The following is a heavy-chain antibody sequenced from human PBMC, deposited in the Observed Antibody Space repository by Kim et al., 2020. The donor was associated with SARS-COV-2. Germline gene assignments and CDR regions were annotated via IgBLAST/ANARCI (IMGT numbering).Heavy chain of an antibody. CDR2: INHSGST. J-gene: IGHJ4*02. V-gene: IGHV4-34*01. CDR3: ARGGGLGYYDILTGYYPSFDY. CDR1: GGSFSGYY. D-gene: IGHD3-9*01. Sequence: SETLSLTCAVYGGSFSGYYWSWIRQPPGKGLEWIGEINHSGSTNYNPSLKSRVTISVDTSKNQFSLKLSSVTAADTAVYYCARGGGLGYYDILTGYYPSFDYWGQGTLVTVSS.